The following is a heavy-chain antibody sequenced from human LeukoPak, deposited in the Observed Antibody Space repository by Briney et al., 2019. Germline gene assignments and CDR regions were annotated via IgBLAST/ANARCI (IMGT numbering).Heavy chain of an antibody. D-gene: IGHD2-15*01. CDR2: MSGSGGST. Sequence: GGSLRLSCAASGFTFSSYGMSWVRQAPGKGLEWISAMSGSGGSTYYADSVKGRFTISRDNSKNTLYLQMNSLRVEDTAVYYCAKAPVTTCSGAYCYPFDYWGQGTLVTVSS. CDR1: GFTFSSYG. CDR3: AKAPVTTCSGAYCYPFDY. J-gene: IGHJ4*02. V-gene: IGHV3-23*01.